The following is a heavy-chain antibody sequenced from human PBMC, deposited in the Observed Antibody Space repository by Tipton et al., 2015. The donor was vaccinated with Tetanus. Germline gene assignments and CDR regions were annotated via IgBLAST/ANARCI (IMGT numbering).Heavy chain of an antibody. Sequence: TLSLTCTVSGGSFSSSNDYWAWIRQPPGKGLEWVGSIYYGGSTYFNPSLRSRGTISEDTSKNQFSLKLSSVIAADTAMYYCARWTASGKGAFDIWGQGTMVTVSS. V-gene: IGHV4-39*01. D-gene: IGHD3/OR15-3a*01. CDR1: GGSFSSSNDY. CDR2: IYYGGST. J-gene: IGHJ3*02. CDR3: ARWTASGKGAFDI.